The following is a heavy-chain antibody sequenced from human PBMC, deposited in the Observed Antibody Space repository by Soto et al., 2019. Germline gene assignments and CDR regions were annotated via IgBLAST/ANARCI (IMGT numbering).Heavy chain of an antibody. CDR1: GFTFSSYE. Sequence: GGSLRLSCAASGFTFSSYEMNWVRQAPGKGLEWVSYISSSGSTIYYADSVKGRFTISRDNAKNSLYLQMNSLRAEDTAVYYCARGRGRDGYNSFDYWGQGTLVTVSS. J-gene: IGHJ4*02. V-gene: IGHV3-48*03. CDR2: ISSSGSTI. CDR3: ARGRGRDGYNSFDY. D-gene: IGHD5-12*01.